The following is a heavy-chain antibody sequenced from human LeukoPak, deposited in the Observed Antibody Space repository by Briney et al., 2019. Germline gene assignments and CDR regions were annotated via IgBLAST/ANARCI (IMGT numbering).Heavy chain of an antibody. V-gene: IGHV4-59*12. Sequence: SETLSLTCTVSGGSISSYYWSWIRQPPGKGLEWIGYIYYRGSTNYNPSLKSRVTISVDTSKNQFSLKLSSVTAADTAVYYCARGTPVGATRFDPWGQGTLVTVSS. J-gene: IGHJ5*02. D-gene: IGHD1-26*01. CDR2: IYYRGST. CDR1: GGSISSYY. CDR3: ARGTPVGATRFDP.